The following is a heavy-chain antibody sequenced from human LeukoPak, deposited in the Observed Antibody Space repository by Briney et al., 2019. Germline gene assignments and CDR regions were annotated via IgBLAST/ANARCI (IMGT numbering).Heavy chain of an antibody. J-gene: IGHJ6*02. V-gene: IGHV1-3*01. D-gene: IGHD3-22*01. CDR1: GYTFTSYA. Sequence: ASVTVSCKASGYTFTSYAMHWVRQAPGQRLEWMGWINAGNGNTKYSQKFQGRVTITRDTSASTAYMELSSLRSEDTAVYYCARGADSYGMDVWGQGTTVTVSS. CDR3: ARGADSYGMDV. CDR2: INAGNGNT.